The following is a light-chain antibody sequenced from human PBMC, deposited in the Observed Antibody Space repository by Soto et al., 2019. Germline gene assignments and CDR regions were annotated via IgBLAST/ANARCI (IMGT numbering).Light chain of an antibody. CDR3: SSYTSSSTLVV. J-gene: IGLJ2*01. CDR2: EVS. V-gene: IGLV2-14*01. CDR1: SSDVGGYNY. Sequence: QSVLTQPASVSGSPGQSITISCTGTSSDVGGYNYVSWYQQHPGKAPKLMIYEVSNGPSGVSNRFSGSKSGNTASLTISGLQAEDEADYYCSSYTSSSTLVVFVGGTKLTAL.